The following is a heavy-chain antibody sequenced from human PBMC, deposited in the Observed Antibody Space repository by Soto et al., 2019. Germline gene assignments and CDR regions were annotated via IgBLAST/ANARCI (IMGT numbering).Heavy chain of an antibody. D-gene: IGHD1-26*01. CDR1: GFTFSSYG. V-gene: IGHV3-23*01. J-gene: IGHJ6*02. CDR2: ISGSGGST. Sequence: PGXSMRLSCAASGFTFSSYGLSWFRQAPGKGLEWVSAISGSGGSTYYADSVKGRFTISRDNSKNTLYLQMNSLRAEDTAVYYCAKLLSGSPRYYGMDVWGQGTTVTVSS. CDR3: AKLLSGSPRYYGMDV.